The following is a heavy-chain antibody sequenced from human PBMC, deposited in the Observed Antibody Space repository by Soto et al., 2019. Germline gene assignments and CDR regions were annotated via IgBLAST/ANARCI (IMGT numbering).Heavy chain of an antibody. Sequence: EVQLVESGGGSIQTGGSLRLSCAASGFTFSSYNMNWVRQAPGKGLEWISYISSTGSTTYYADFVKGRFTPSRDNAKNSLFLQMNSLRDEDTAVYYCAREARGFDYWGQGTLVTVSS. CDR3: AREARGFDY. D-gene: IGHD3-10*01. V-gene: IGHV3-48*02. J-gene: IGHJ4*02. CDR2: ISSTGSTT. CDR1: GFTFSSYN.